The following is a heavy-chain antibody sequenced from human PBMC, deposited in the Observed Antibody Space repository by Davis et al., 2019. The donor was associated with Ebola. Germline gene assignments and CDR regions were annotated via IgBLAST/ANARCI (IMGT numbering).Heavy chain of an antibody. Sequence: GESLKISCAASGFTFSSYAMSWVRQAPGKGLEWVSVIYSGGSTYYADSVKGRFTISRDNAKNSLYLQMNSLRAEDTAVYYCARPQGYSGYVGEGLFDYWGQGTLVTVSS. CDR3: ARPQGYSGYVGEGLFDY. CDR1: GFTFSSYA. CDR2: IYSGGST. V-gene: IGHV3-66*04. J-gene: IGHJ4*02. D-gene: IGHD5-12*01.